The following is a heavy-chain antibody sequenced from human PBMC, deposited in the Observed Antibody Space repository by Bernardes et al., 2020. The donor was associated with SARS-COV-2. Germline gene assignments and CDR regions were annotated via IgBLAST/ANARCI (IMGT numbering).Heavy chain of an antibody. CDR1: GGPISRFY. Sequence: SETLSLTCTVSGGPISRFYWSWTRQPPGKGLEWIGYIHYNGSTDYNPSLKSRATISVDTSKNQFSLQLNSVTPEDTAVYYCARVACSGGSCQLRRIDYWGQGTLVTVSS. D-gene: IGHD2-15*01. CDR2: IHYNGST. CDR3: ARVACSGGSCQLRRIDY. J-gene: IGHJ4*02. V-gene: IGHV4-59*12.